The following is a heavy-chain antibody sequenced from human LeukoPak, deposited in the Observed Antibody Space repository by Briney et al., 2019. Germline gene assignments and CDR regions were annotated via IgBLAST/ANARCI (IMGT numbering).Heavy chain of an antibody. Sequence: GGSLRLSSAASGFTFSSYEMNWVRQAPGKGLEWVSYISSSGSTIYYADSVKGRFTISRDNAKNSLYLQMNSLRAEDTAVYYCARTRRGRIVVVVAATRPLDYWGQGTLVTVSS. CDR2: ISSSGSTI. CDR3: ARTRRGRIVVVVAATRPLDY. D-gene: IGHD2-15*01. V-gene: IGHV3-48*03. J-gene: IGHJ4*02. CDR1: GFTFSSYE.